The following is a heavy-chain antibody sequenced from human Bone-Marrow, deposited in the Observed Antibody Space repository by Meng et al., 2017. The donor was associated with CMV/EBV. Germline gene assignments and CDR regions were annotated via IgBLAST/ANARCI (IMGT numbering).Heavy chain of an antibody. Sequence: SETLSLTCTVSGGSISSGDYYWSWIRQPPGKGLEWIGYIYYSGSTYYNPSLKSRVTIAVDTSKNQFSLKLSSVTAADTAVYYCASRYCSSTSRLFLVDPWGQGTLVTVSS. V-gene: IGHV4-30-4*08. CDR1: GGSISSGDYY. J-gene: IGHJ5*02. CDR2: IYYSGST. CDR3: ASRYCSSTSRLFLVDP. D-gene: IGHD2-2*01.